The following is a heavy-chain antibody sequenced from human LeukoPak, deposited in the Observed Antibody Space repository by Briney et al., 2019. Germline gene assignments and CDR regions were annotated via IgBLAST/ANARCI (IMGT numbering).Heavy chain of an antibody. D-gene: IGHD3-22*01. J-gene: IGHJ4*02. CDR1: GFTFSDYY. Sequence: GGSLRLSCAASGFTFSDYYMTWIRQAPGKGLVWVSRINSDGSSTSYADSVKGRFTISRDNAKNTLYLQMNSLRAEDTAVYYCASLGGYYDSSGYYLIPDYWGQGTLVTVSS. V-gene: IGHV3-74*01. CDR3: ASLGGYYDSSGYYLIPDY. CDR2: INSDGSST.